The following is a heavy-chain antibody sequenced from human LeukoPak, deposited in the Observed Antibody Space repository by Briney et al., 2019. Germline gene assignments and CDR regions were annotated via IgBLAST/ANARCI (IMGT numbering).Heavy chain of an antibody. CDR1: GGTFSSYA. CDR2: IIPIFGTA. CDR3: ASGGTPYYYGSGRAWFDP. J-gene: IGHJ5*02. D-gene: IGHD3-10*01. Sequence: SVKVSCKASGGTFSSYAISWVRQAPGLGLEWMGRIIPIFGTANYAQKSQGRVTITTDESTSTAYVELSSLRSEDTAVYYCASGGTPYYYGSGRAWFDPWGQGTLVTVSS. V-gene: IGHV1-69*05.